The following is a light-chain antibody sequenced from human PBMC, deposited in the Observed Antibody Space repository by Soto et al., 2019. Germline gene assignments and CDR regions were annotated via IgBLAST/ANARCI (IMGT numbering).Light chain of an antibody. V-gene: IGKV3-11*01. CDR2: GAS. CDR1: HSISSF. Sequence: EIVLTQSPATLSLSPGERATLSCRASHSISSFLAWYQQKPGQAPRLLISGASNRATGVPARFSGSGSGTDFTLIISSLEPEDFAVYFCQQRGDWPLMTFGQGTRLEIK. CDR3: QQRGDWPLMT. J-gene: IGKJ5*01.